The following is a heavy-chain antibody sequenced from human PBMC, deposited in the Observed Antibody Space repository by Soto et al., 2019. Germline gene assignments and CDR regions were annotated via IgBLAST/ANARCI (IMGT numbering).Heavy chain of an antibody. CDR1: GFTFSRDS. Sequence: EVQVVESGGGLVQPGGSLRLSCAASGFTFSRDSMNWVRQAPGQGLVWVSRIDGDGRRTNYADSVKGRVTISRDNTKNTLYLQITRMRAEDTAVYYCATVSLHNIYMGVWGKRTTVTVSS. V-gene: IGHV3-74*02. J-gene: IGHJ6*03. CDR2: IDGDGRRT. D-gene: IGHD1-1*01. CDR3: ATVSLHNIYMGV.